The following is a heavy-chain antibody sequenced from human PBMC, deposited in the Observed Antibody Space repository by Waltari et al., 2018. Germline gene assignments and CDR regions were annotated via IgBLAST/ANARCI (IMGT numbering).Heavy chain of an antibody. CDR1: QDTFDTYY. V-gene: IGHV1-2*06. J-gene: IGHJ5*02. CDR2: MNPRSGVP. Sequence: VHLVQSRTEVKEPGSSVRGSCTDSQDTFDTYYLSWVRQAPGHGLEWTGRMNPRSGVPYYAQKFQGRVTMTSDRSMNTDYLEVNSLTSDYTAVYFCARVDGTGWSPFDPWGRGTLVTVSS. D-gene: IGHD2-8*02. CDR3: ARVDGTGWSPFDP.